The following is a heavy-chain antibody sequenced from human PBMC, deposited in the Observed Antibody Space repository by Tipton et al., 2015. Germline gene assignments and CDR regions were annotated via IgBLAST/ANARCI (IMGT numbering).Heavy chain of an antibody. Sequence: LVKPSETLTLTCTFSGFSLSTSGMSVGWIRQPPGKALEWLALLYWDDDKRYSPSLKTRLTITKDTSKNLVVLTMINMDPVDTATYYCAHSTLPPHYDILTGYPYYYHGMDVWGQGTTVTVSS. D-gene: IGHD3-9*01. CDR2: LYWDDDK. V-gene: IGHV2-5*02. CDR1: GFSLSTSGMS. J-gene: IGHJ6*02. CDR3: AHSTLPPHYDILTGYPYYYHGMDV.